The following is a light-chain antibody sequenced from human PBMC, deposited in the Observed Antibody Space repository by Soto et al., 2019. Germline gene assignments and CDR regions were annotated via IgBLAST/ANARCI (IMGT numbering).Light chain of an antibody. J-gene: IGLJ1*01. CDR3: VSYAGGTYV. V-gene: IGLV2-8*01. CDR1: SSDVGGYIF. CDR2: DVN. Sequence: QSVLTQPPSASGSPGQSVTISCTGTSSDVGGYIFVSWYQQHPGKALKLMIYDVNKRPSGVPDRFSGSKSDNTASLTVSGLQAEDEADYYCVSYAGGTYVFGTGTKVTVL.